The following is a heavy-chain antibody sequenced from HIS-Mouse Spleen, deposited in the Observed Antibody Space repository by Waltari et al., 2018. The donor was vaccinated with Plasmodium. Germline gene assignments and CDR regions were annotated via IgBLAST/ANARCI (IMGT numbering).Heavy chain of an antibody. CDR3: ARVGRRIWGAFDI. Sequence: QVQLQESGPGLVKPSETLSLTCTVSGGSISRYYWSWIRQPPGKGLEWIGYIYYSGSTNYNPSLKSRVTIAVATSKNQLSLKLSSVTAADTAVYYCARVGRRIWGAFDIWGQGTMVTVSS. CDR2: IYYSGST. D-gene: IGHD3-16*01. V-gene: IGHV4-59*01. J-gene: IGHJ3*02. CDR1: GGSISRYY.